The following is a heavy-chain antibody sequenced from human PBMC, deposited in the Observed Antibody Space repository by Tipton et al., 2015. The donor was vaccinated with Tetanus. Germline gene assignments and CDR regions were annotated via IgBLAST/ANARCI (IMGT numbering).Heavy chain of an antibody. CDR3: ARRGGLVGIYFHY. D-gene: IGHD3-16*01. CDR1: GGSISGRSSY. CDR2: FYYGGST. Sequence: TLSLTCTVSGGSISGRSSYWGWIRQPPGKGLEWIATFYYGGSTYYNPSLRSRVTISVDTSKNQFSLKLSSMTAADTAVYYCARRGGLVGIYFHYWGQGTLVTVSS. V-gene: IGHV4-39*01. J-gene: IGHJ4*02.